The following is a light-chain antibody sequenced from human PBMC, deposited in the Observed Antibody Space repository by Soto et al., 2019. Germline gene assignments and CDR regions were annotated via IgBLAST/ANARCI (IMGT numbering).Light chain of an antibody. Sequence: DIQMTQSPSSLSASIGDRVIITCQASQDISNYLNWYQQKPGKAPKLLIYDASNLEIGVPSRFSGSGSGTDFTFTISSLQPEDIATYYCQQYHTYPQTFGQGTRLEI. CDR3: QQYHTYPQT. V-gene: IGKV1-33*01. J-gene: IGKJ2*01. CDR1: QDISNY. CDR2: DAS.